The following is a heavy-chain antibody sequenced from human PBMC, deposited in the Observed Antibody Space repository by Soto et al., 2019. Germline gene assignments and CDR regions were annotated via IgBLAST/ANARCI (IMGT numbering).Heavy chain of an antibody. Sequence: LRLSCAASGFTFSSYGMHWVRQAPGKGLEWVAVISYDGSNKYYADSVKGRFTISRDNSKNTLYLQMNSLRAEDTAVYYCAKGSDYDFWSGYTTYFDYWGRGTLVTVSS. CDR3: AKGSDYDFWSGYTTYFDY. V-gene: IGHV3-30*18. D-gene: IGHD3-3*01. CDR2: ISYDGSNK. J-gene: IGHJ4*02. CDR1: GFTFSSYG.